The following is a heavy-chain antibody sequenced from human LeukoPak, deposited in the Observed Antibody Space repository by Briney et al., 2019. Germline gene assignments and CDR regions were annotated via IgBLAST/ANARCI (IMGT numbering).Heavy chain of an antibody. Sequence: GGSLRLSCAASGFTFSSYATSWVRQAPGKGLEWVSAISGSGGSTYYADSVKGRFTISRDNSKNTLYLQMNSLRAEDTAVYYCAKCAGTRSSTSCQLDYWGQGTLVTVSS. J-gene: IGHJ4*02. V-gene: IGHV3-23*01. D-gene: IGHD2-2*01. CDR2: ISGSGGST. CDR1: GFTFSSYA. CDR3: AKCAGTRSSTSCQLDY.